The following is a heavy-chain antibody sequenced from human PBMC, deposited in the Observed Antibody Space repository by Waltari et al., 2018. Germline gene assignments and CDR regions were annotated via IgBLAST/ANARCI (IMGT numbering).Heavy chain of an antibody. CDR1: GGSISNW. CDR2: SHPSGST. J-gene: IGHJ3*02. CDR3: AREAAGTDAFDI. D-gene: IGHD1-1*01. V-gene: IGHV4-4*02. Sequence: QVQLQESGPGLAKPSETLSLTCAVSGGSISNWWSWVRQPPGKGLEWIGESHPSGSTNYNTSLKSRVTISVDKSKNQFSLELSSGTAADTAVYYCAREAAGTDAFDIWGQGTMVTVSS.